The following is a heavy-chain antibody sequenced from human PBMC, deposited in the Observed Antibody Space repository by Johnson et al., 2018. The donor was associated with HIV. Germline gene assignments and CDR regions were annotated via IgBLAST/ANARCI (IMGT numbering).Heavy chain of an antibody. V-gene: IGHV3-66*02. CDR3: AKDRTAAGDAFDI. CDR2: IYSGGST. Sequence: VHLVESGGGVVQPGRSLKLSCAASGFTVSSNYMSWVRQAPGKGLEWVSVIYSGGSTYYADSVEGRFTISRDSAKNSLYLQMNSLRAEDTAVYYCAKDRTAAGDAFDIWGQGTMVTVSS. CDR1: GFTVSSNY. D-gene: IGHD6-13*01. J-gene: IGHJ3*02.